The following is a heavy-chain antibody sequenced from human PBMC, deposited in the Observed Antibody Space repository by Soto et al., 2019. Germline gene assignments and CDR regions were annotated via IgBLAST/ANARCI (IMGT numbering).Heavy chain of an antibody. CDR3: AKDLGYCSDGRCRWPMGV. CDR2: MSYDGSKI. CDR1: RFTFSYYA. Sequence: QVQLVESGGGVVQPGRSLRLSCAASRFTFSYYAMHWVRQAPGKGLEWVAIMSYDGSKIHYADSVKGRFTISRDNSKNTLYLQMNSLRAEDTAVYYCAKDLGYCSDGRCRWPMGVWGQGTTVIVSS. D-gene: IGHD2-15*01. J-gene: IGHJ6*02. V-gene: IGHV3-30*18.